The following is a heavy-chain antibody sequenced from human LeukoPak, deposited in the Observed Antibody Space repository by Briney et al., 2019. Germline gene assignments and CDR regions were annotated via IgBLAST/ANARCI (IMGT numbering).Heavy chain of an antibody. D-gene: IGHD6-13*01. Sequence: GGSLRLSCAASGFTFSSYWMSWVRQAPGKGLEWVANIKQDGSEKYYVDSVKGRFTISRDNAKNSLYLQMNSLGAEDTAVYYCASSAGSSWYSYYYYYGMDVWGQGTTVTVSS. CDR2: IKQDGSEK. J-gene: IGHJ6*02. V-gene: IGHV3-7*01. CDR3: ASSAGSSWYSYYYYYGMDV. CDR1: GFTFSSYW.